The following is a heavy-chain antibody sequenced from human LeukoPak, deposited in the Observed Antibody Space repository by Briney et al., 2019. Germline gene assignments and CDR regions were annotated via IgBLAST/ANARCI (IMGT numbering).Heavy chain of an antibody. CDR1: GGTFTIYA. D-gene: IGHD5-24*01. Sequence: SVKVSFKASGGTFTIYAISWVRQAPGQGLEWMGGIIHIFGTANYAQKFQGRVTITADESTSTAYMELSSLRSEDTAVYYCARSGRTVEMAYYFDYWGQGTLVTVSS. CDR2: IIHIFGTA. CDR3: ARSGRTVEMAYYFDY. V-gene: IGHV1-69*13. J-gene: IGHJ4*02.